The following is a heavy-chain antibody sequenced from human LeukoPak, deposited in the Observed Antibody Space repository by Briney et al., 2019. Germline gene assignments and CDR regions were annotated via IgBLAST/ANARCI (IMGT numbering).Heavy chain of an antibody. Sequence: SETLSLTCAVYGGSFSGYYWSWIRQPPGKGLEWIGEINHSGSTNYNPSLKSRVTISVATSKNQFSLKLSSVTAADTAVYYCAREAQTSSSSQYYYYYYYMDVWGKGTTVTVSS. V-gene: IGHV4-34*01. CDR2: INHSGST. CDR1: GGSFSGYY. J-gene: IGHJ6*03. CDR3: AREAQTSSSSQYYYYYYYMDV. D-gene: IGHD6-6*01.